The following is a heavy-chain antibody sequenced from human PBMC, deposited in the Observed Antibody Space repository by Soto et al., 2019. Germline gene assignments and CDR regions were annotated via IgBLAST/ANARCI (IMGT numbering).Heavy chain of an antibody. J-gene: IGHJ3*02. CDR3: TRARGLHDAFDI. V-gene: IGHV3-73*01. Sequence: GGSLRLSCAASGFTFSGSAMHWVRQASGKGLEWVGRIRSKANSYETAYAASVKSRFTIYRDDSKNTAYLQMNSLKTEDTAGYYGTRARGLHDAFDIWGQGTMVTVSS. CDR1: GFTFSGSA. D-gene: IGHD2-15*01. CDR2: IRSKANSYET.